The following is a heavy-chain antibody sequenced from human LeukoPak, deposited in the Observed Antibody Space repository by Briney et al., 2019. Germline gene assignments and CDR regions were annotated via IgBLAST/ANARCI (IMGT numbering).Heavy chain of an antibody. CDR3: ARRSIVGAADAFDI. CDR2: IYYSGST. V-gene: IGHV4-59*01. J-gene: IGHJ3*02. CDR1: GGSISSYY. D-gene: IGHD1-26*01. Sequence: PSETLSLTCTVSGGSISSYYWSWIRRPPGKGLEWIGYIYYSGSTNYNPSLKSRVTISVDTSKNQFSLKLSSVTAADTAVYYCARRSIVGAADAFDIWGQGTMVTVSS.